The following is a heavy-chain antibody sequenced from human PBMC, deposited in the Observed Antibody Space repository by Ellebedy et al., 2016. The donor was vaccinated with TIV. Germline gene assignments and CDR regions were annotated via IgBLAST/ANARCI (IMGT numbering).Heavy chain of an antibody. CDR3: ARSGGFDY. J-gene: IGHJ4*02. Sequence: GESLKISXAASGFTFSSYWMNWVRQSPGKGLEWVANIKLDGSEKYYADSVKGRFTISRDNAKNSLYLQMNSLRAEDTAVYYCARSGGFDYWGQGTLVTVSS. V-gene: IGHV3-7*04. D-gene: IGHD3-16*01. CDR1: GFTFSSYW. CDR2: IKLDGSEK.